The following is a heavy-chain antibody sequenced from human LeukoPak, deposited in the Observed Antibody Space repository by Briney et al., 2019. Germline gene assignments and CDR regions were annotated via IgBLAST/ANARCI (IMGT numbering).Heavy chain of an antibody. CDR1: GGAISSSY. J-gene: IGHJ4*02. V-gene: IGHV4-59*01. Sequence: PSETLSLTCAVSGGAISSSYWSWIRQPPGKGLEWIGYIYYSAYTNYNPSLKSRVTISIDTSKNQFSLQLRSVTAADTAVYYCARGIVDDFWSGYSFDYWGQGTLVTVSS. D-gene: IGHD3-3*01. CDR2: IYYSAYT. CDR3: ARGIVDDFWSGYSFDY.